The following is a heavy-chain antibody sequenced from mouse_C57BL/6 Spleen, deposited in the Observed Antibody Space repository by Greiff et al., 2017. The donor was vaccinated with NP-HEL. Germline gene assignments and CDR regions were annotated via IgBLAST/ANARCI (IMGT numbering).Heavy chain of an antibody. CDR1: GYAFSSYW. CDR2: IYPGDGDT. J-gene: IGHJ4*01. D-gene: IGHD1-1*01. CDR3: ARDYYGSYAMDY. Sequence: VQLQQSGAELVKPGASVKISCKASGYAFSSYWMNWVKQRPGKGLAWIGQIYPGDGDTNYNGKFKGKATLTADKSSSTAYMQLSSLTSEDSAVYFCARDYYGSYAMDYWGQGTSVTVSS. V-gene: IGHV1-80*01.